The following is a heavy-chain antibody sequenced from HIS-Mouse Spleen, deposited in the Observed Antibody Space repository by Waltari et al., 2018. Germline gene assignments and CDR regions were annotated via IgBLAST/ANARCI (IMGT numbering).Heavy chain of an antibody. J-gene: IGHJ2*01. Sequence: QLQLQESGPGLVKPPETLSLTCTVSGGPIRSSSYYWAWIRQPPGKGLEWIGSIYYSGSTYYNPSLKSRVTISVDTSKNQFSLKLSSVTAADTAVYYCAREIPYSSSWYDWYFDLWGRGTLVTVSS. V-gene: IGHV4-39*07. D-gene: IGHD6-13*01. CDR1: GGPIRSSSYY. CDR3: AREIPYSSSWYDWYFDL. CDR2: IYYSGST.